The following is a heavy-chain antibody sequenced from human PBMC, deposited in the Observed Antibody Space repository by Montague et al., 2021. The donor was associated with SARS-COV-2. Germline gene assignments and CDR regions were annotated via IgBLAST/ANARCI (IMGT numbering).Heavy chain of an antibody. V-gene: IGHV4-39*01. D-gene: IGHD4-23*01. J-gene: IGHJ2*01. Sequence: SETLSLTCTVSGGSISSNLFYWGWIRQPPGKALEWIGDISYTGSTYYNPSLKSRVTVAVDTSTNQFSLRLSSLTAADTAMYYCAGHVDPCGGNCRIWYFDLWGRGSLVTVSS. CDR1: GGSISSNLFY. CDR2: ISYTGST. CDR3: AGHVDPCGGNCRIWYFDL.